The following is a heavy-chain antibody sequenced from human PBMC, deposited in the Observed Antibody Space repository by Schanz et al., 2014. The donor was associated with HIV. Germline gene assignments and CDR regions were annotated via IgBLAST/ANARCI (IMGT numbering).Heavy chain of an antibody. D-gene: IGHD2-15*01. CDR2: ISWDSDII. CDR1: GFTFDDYA. Sequence: VQLVESGGGVVQPGRSLRLSYAASGFTFDDYAMHWVRQAPGKGLEWVSSISWDSDIIGYADSVKGRFTISRDNSKNTLYLQMNSLRAEDTAVYYCALSRPSGYGGSWYFDLWGRGTLVAVSS. J-gene: IGHJ2*01. CDR3: ALSRPSGYGGSWYFDL. V-gene: IGHV3-9*01.